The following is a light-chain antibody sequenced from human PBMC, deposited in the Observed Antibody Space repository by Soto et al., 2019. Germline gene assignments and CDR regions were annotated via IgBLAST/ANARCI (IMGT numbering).Light chain of an antibody. Sequence: QSVLTQSPSVSGAPGQRVTISCTGSSSNIGAGYDVHWYQQLPGTAPKLLIYGNSNRPSGVPDRFSGSKSGTSASLAITGLQAEDEADYYCQSYDSSSHVVFGGGTKLTVL. V-gene: IGLV1-40*01. CDR1: SSNIGAGYD. CDR3: QSYDSSSHVV. CDR2: GNS. J-gene: IGLJ2*01.